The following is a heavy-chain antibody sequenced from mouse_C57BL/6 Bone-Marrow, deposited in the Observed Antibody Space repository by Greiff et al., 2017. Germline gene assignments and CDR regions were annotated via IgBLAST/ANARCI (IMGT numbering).Heavy chain of an antibody. D-gene: IGHD1-1*01. CDR2: IHPNSGST. CDR1: GYTFTSYW. J-gene: IGHJ3*01. CDR3: ARRPDYCGSSYGFAY. Sequence: QVHVKQPGAELVKPGASVKLSCKASGYTFTSYWMHWVKQRPGQGLEWIGMIHPNSGSTNYNEKFKSKATLTVDKSSSAAYMHLSSLTSEDSAVYYCARRPDYCGSSYGFAYWGQGTLVTVSA. V-gene: IGHV1-64*01.